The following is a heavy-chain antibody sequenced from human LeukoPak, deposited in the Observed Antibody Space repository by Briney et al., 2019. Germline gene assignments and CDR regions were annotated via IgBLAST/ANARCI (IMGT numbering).Heavy chain of an antibody. J-gene: IGHJ4*02. CDR3: ARASYSSSWYVRSRGREDY. CDR2: ISAYNGNT. V-gene: IGHV1-18*01. Sequence: ASVKVSCKASGCTFTSYGISWVRQAPGQGLEWMGWISAYNGNTNYAQKLQGRVTMTTDTSTSTAYMELRSLRSDDPAVYYCARASYSSSWYVRSRGREDYWGQGTLVTVSS. CDR1: GCTFTSYG. D-gene: IGHD6-13*01.